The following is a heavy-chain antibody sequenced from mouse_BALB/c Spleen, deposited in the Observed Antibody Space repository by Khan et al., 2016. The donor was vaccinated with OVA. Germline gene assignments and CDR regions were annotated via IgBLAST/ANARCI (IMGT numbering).Heavy chain of an antibody. Sequence: EVQLVESGPGLVKPSQSLSLTCTVTGYSITSEFAWNWIRQFPGNKLEWMGYISYSGNTRFKPSLQNLISITRTPSRNQFFLQLNSVTTEDTATYYCARKDYYDYDPFPYWGQGTLVTVSA. CDR2: ISYSGNT. J-gene: IGHJ3*01. V-gene: IGHV3-2*02. CDR3: ARKDYYDYDPFPY. D-gene: IGHD2-4*01. CDR1: GYSITSEFA.